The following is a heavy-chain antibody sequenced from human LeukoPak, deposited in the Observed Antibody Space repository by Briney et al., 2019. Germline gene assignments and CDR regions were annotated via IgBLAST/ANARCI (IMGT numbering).Heavy chain of an antibody. CDR2: INPNSGGT. CDR3: ARDEIRYYDSSGYSFDY. J-gene: IGHJ4*02. Sequence: ASVRVSCKASGYTFTGYYMHWVRQAPGQGLEWMGWINPNSGGTNYAQKFQGRVTMTRDTSISTAYMELSRLRSDDTAVYYCARDEIRYYDSSGYSFDYWGQGTLVTVSS. CDR1: GYTFTGYY. V-gene: IGHV1-2*02. D-gene: IGHD3-22*01.